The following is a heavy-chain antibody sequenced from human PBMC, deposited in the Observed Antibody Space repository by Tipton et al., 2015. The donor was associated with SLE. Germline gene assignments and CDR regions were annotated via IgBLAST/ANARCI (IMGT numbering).Heavy chain of an antibody. CDR1: GGTFNNYI. V-gene: IGHV1-69*04. J-gene: IGHJ4*02. CDR2: IRPILSLT. Sequence: QSGAEVKKPGSSLKVSCKTSGGTFNNYIISWLRQAPGQGLEWMGRIRPILSLTDYAQKFEGRVTITADKSTDAAYLELSSLRSEDTAVYYCATDMGAAFPFDYWGQGTLVTVSS. CDR3: ATDMGAAFPFDY. D-gene: IGHD2-15*01.